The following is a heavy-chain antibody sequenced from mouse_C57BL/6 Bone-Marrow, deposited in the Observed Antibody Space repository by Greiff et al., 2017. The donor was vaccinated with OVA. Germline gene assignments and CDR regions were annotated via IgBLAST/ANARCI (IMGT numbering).Heavy chain of an antibody. Sequence: EVQLMESGAGLVKPGGSLKLSCAASGFTFSSYAMSWVRQTPEKRLEWVAYICTGGDYINYADTVKGRVTISRDNARNTLYLQMSSLKSEDTAMYYCARDPPSNARIVYFDYWGQGTTLTVSS. CDR1: GFTFSSYA. V-gene: IGHV5S21*01. CDR3: ARDPPSNARIVYFDY. D-gene: IGHD2-5*01. J-gene: IGHJ2*01. CDR2: ICTGGDYI.